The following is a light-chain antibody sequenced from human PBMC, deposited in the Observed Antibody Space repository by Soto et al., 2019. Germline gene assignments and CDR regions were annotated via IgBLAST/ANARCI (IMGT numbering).Light chain of an antibody. CDR3: QQYNSYSFWT. CDR2: DDS. CDR1: QSITRF. V-gene: IGKV1-5*01. J-gene: IGKJ1*01. Sequence: IQMTQSPSSLSASVGDRVTITCRASQSITRFLNWYQQKPGKAPKLLIYDDSSLESGVPSRFSGSGSGTEFTLTISSLQPDDFATYYCQQYNSYSFWTFGQGTKVDNK.